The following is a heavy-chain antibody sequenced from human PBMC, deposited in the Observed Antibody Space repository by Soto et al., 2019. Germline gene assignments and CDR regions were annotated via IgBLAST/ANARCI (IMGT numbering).Heavy chain of an antibody. Sequence: GESLKISCKGSGYSFTSYWISWVRQMPGKGLEWMGRIDPSDSYTNYSPSFQGHVTISADKSISTAYLQWSSLKASDTAMYYCARHGDMVRGVIIGYNWFDPWGQGTLVTVSS. D-gene: IGHD3-10*01. CDR1: GYSFTSYW. CDR2: IDPSDSYT. J-gene: IGHJ5*02. CDR3: ARHGDMVRGVIIGYNWFDP. V-gene: IGHV5-10-1*01.